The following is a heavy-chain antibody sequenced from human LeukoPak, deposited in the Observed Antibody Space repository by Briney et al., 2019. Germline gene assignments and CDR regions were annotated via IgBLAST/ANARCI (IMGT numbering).Heavy chain of an antibody. CDR3: ARDRGGDDAFDI. CDR1: GYSFTNYG. Sequence: ASVKVSCKASGYSFTNYGISWVRQAPGQGLEWMGWISAYNGNTNYAQKLQGRVTMTTDTSTSTAYMELRSLRSDDTAVYYCARDRGGDDAFDIWGQGTMVTVSS. V-gene: IGHV1-18*01. CDR2: ISAYNGNT. D-gene: IGHD3-10*01. J-gene: IGHJ3*02.